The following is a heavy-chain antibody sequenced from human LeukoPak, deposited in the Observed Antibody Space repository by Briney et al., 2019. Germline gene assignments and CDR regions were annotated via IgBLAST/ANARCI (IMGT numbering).Heavy chain of an antibody. J-gene: IGHJ6*03. CDR3: ARVLRRVSNYYYYYYMDV. V-gene: IGHV1-2*02. CDR2: INPNSGGT. D-gene: IGHD2/OR15-2a*01. Sequence: ASVKVSCKASGYTFTGYYMHWVRQAPGQGLEWMGWINPNSGGTNYAQKFQGRVTMTRDTSISTAYMELSRLRSDDTAVYYCARVLRRVSNYYYYYYMDVWGKGTTVTVSS. CDR1: GYTFTGYY.